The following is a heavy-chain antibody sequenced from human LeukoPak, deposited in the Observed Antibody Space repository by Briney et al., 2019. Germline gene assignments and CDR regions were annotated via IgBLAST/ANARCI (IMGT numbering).Heavy chain of an antibody. Sequence: GGSLRLSCVASGFIISGNYMSWVRQAPGKGLEWVSVIYTAGTSAYTESVRGRFTISRDNAKNSLYLQMNSLRAEDTAVYYCARLGLPNYDFWSGYYSNLDYWGQGTLVTVSS. CDR2: IYTAGTS. CDR1: GFIISGNY. J-gene: IGHJ4*02. CDR3: ARLGLPNYDFWSGYYSNLDY. D-gene: IGHD3-3*01. V-gene: IGHV3-66*04.